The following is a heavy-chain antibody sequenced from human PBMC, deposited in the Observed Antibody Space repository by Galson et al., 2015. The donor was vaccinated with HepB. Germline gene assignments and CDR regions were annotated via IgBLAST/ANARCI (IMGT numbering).Heavy chain of an antibody. CDR1: GYSFTSYW. CDR3: ARHRVQGRMGSTSCPLS. V-gene: IGHV5-51*01. J-gene: IGHJ3*01. D-gene: IGHD2-2*01. CDR2: IYPGDSDT. Sequence: QSGAEVTKPGESLKISCKGSGYSFTSYWIGWVRQMPGKGLEWMGIIYPGDSDTRYSPSFQGQVTISADKSISTAYLQWSSLKASDTAMYYCARHRVQGRMGSTSCPLSWGQGTMVTVSS.